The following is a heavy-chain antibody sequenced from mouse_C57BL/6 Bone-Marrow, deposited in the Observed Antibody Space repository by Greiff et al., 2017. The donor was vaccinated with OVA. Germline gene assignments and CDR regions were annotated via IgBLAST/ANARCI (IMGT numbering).Heavy chain of an antibody. D-gene: IGHD2-2*01. J-gene: IGHJ2*01. V-gene: IGHV3-8*01. CDR3: AISLWFYFDY. CDR2: ISYSGST. CDR1: GYSITSDY. Sequence: VQLKQSGPGLAKPSQTLSLTCSVTGYSITSDYWNWIRKFPGNKLEYMGYISYSGSTYYNPSLTRRISITRDTYKNKYYLQLNSLTTEDTATYYCAISLWFYFDYWGQGTTLPVSS.